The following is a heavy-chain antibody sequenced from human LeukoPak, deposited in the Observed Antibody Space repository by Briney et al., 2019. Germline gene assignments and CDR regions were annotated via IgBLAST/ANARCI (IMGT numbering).Heavy chain of an antibody. D-gene: IGHD5-24*01. V-gene: IGHV4-59*01. CDR1: GGSLKSYY. CDR2: IYHSGST. Sequence: SETLSLTCSVSGGSLKSYYWNWIRQPPGKGLEWIGYIYHSGSTNYNHSFRSRVTISLDRSKSHFSLNPTSVTPADTAIYYFARVGGMTTINNAAFYIWGHGTMVTVSS. CDR3: ARVGGMTTINNAAFYI. J-gene: IGHJ3*02.